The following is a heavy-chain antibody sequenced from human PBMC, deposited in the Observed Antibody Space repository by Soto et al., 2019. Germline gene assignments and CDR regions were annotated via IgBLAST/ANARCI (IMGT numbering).Heavy chain of an antibody. CDR2: IYTGGST. D-gene: IGHD4-17*01. CDR3: ARAYGGNPALFDP. CDR1: GFTVSSDY. V-gene: IGHV3-53*01. J-gene: IGHJ5*02. Sequence: GGSLRLSCAASGFTVSSDYMSWVRQAPGKGLEWVSVIYTGGSTYYADSVKGRFTFSGDNSKNTLYLQMNSLRAEDTAVYYCARAYGGNPALFDPWGQGTRVTVSS.